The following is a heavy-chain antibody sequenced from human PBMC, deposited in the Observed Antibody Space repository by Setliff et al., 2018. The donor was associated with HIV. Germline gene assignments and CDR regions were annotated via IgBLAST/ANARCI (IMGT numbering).Heavy chain of an antibody. D-gene: IGHD3-10*01. Sequence: PSETLSLTCAVSDYSISSGYYWGWIRQPPGKGLEWIGSIYHSGSTHYNPSLKSRVTISLDSSKDQFSLNLTSVTAADTAVYYCAWARESSGSYLWGQGTLVTVSS. CDR3: AWARESSGSYL. CDR2: IYHSGST. V-gene: IGHV4-38-2*01. J-gene: IGHJ4*02. CDR1: DYSISSGYY.